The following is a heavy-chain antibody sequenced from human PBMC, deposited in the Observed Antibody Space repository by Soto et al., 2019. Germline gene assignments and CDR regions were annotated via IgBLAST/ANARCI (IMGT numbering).Heavy chain of an antibody. CDR1: GYTFTSHD. CDR3: ASDRDYYDRSGYYYHAFDI. V-gene: IGHV1-18*01. D-gene: IGHD3-22*01. Sequence: ASVKVSCKASGYTFTSHDISWVRQAPGQGLEWMGWISPYNGNTNYAQRLQGRVTMTADTSTSTAYMELRSLRSDDTAVYYCASDRDYYDRSGYYYHAFDIWGQGTMVTVSS. CDR2: ISPYNGNT. J-gene: IGHJ3*02.